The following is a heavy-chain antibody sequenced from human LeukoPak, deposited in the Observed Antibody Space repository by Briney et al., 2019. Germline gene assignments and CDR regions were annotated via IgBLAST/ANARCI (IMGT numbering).Heavy chain of an antibody. CDR2: INPNNGGT. CDR3: ARDQEPAATSPNYGMDV. Sequence: ASVKVSCKASGYTFTGYYIHWVRQAPGQRFEWMGWINPNNGGTNYAQQFQDRVTMTRDTSISTAYMELSSLKPDDTAVYYCARDQEPAATSPNYGMDVWGQGTTVTVSS. V-gene: IGHV1-2*02. J-gene: IGHJ6*02. CDR1: GYTFTGYY. D-gene: IGHD2-2*01.